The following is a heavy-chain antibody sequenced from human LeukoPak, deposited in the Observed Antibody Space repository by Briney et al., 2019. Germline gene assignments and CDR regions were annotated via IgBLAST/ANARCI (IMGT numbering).Heavy chain of an antibody. CDR2: ITYGGTT. D-gene: IGHD2-2*01. J-gene: IGHJ5*02. V-gene: IGHV4-34*01. Sequence: SETLSLTCAVYGGSFGGYHWNWIRQPPGKRLEWIGEITYGGTTNYSPSLRSRVTMSVDTSKKQFSLKLTSVTAADTAVYVRGRYCSSANCYDWFDPRGPGTHVSVSS. CDR1: GGSFGGYH. CDR3: GRYCSSANCYDWFDP.